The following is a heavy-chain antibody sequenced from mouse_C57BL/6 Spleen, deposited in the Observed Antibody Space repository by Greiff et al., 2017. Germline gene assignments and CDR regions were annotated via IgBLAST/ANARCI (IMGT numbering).Heavy chain of an antibody. Sequence: LVVSGAELVRPWSSVKLSCKDSYFSFMASTMHWVQQRPRHGLGWIGSVTMYCDAAEYCDPFKGKATLTANTSSRTADKEHSRHTAEDAGVYYCGREGLRRIFAYWGQGTLVTVSA. CDR2: VTMYCDAA. J-gene: IGHJ3*01. V-gene: IGHV1-49*01. D-gene: IGHD2-4*01. CDR3: GREGLRRIFAY. CDR1: YFSFMAST.